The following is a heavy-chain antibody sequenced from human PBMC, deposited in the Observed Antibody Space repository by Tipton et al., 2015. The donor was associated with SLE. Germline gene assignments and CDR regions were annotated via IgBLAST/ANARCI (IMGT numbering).Heavy chain of an antibody. J-gene: IGHJ3*02. Sequence: SLRLSCAASGFTFSSYAMSWVRQAPGKGLEWVAVISYDGSNKYYADSVKGRFTISRDNSKNTLYLQMNSLRAEDTAVYYCAKVPPSGAFDIWGQGTMVTVSS. CDR1: GFTFSSYA. V-gene: IGHV3-30*18. CDR3: AKVPPSGAFDI. CDR2: ISYDGSNK. D-gene: IGHD6-6*01.